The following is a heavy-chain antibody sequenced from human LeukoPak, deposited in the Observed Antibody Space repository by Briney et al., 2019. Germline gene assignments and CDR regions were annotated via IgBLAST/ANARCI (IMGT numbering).Heavy chain of an antibody. J-gene: IGHJ4*02. V-gene: IGHV3-23*01. CDR3: AKGNGSSGSYFSHFDY. CDR1: GFTFSSYA. Sequence: PGGSLSLSCAASGFTFSSYALSWVRQAPGKGLDWVSAIGGSGGSTYYADSVKGRFTISRDNSKNTLYLQMNSLRAEDTAVYYCAKGNGSSGSYFSHFDYWGQGTLVTVSS. D-gene: IGHD1-26*01. CDR2: IGGSGGST.